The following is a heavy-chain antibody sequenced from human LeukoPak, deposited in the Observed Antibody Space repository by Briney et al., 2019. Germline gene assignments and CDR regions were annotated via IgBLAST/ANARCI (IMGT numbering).Heavy chain of an antibody. CDR3: AKDPQGLRYFDWSIDY. CDR1: GFAFSSYA. V-gene: IGHV3-23*01. Sequence: GGSLRLSCAASGFAFSSYAMSWVRQAPGKGLEWVSAISGSGGSTYYADSVKGRFTISRDNSKNTLYLQMNSLRAEDTAVYYCAKDPQGLRYFDWSIDYWGQGTLVTVSS. CDR2: ISGSGGST. D-gene: IGHD3-9*01. J-gene: IGHJ4*02.